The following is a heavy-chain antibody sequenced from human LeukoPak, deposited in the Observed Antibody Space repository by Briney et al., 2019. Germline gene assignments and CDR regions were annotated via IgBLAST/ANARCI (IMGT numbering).Heavy chain of an antibody. CDR2: IYSGGST. Sequence: GGSLRLSCAASEFSVGSNYMTWVRQAPGKGLEWVSLIYSGGSTYYADSVKGRFTISRDNSKNTLYLQMNSLRAEDTAVYYCARGPSNRIAAAGTGYYYYYMDVWGKGTTVTVSS. V-gene: IGHV3-66*01. CDR3: ARGPSNRIAAAGTGYYYYYMDV. CDR1: EFSVGSNY. J-gene: IGHJ6*03. D-gene: IGHD6-13*01.